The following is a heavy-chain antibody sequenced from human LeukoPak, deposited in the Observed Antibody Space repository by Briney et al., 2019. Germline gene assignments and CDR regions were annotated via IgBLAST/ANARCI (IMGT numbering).Heavy chain of an antibody. D-gene: IGHD3-9*01. CDR3: ACDILTGYYLVDY. V-gene: IGHV1-69*04. CDR1: GGTFSSYA. CDR2: IIPILGIA. Sequence: ASVKVSCKASGGTFSSYAISWVRQAPGQGLEWMGRIIPILGIANYAQKFQGRVTITADKSTNTAYMELSSLRSEDTAVYYCACDILTGYYLVDYWGQGTLVTVSS. J-gene: IGHJ4*02.